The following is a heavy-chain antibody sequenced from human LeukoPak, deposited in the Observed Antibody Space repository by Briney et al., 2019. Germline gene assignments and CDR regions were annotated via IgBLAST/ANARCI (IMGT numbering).Heavy chain of an antibody. D-gene: IGHD2-2*01. CDR1: GFTFSSYA. V-gene: IGHV3-23*01. J-gene: IGHJ5*02. CDR3: AKVLSRRLGYCSSTSRYLEWFDP. CDR2: ISGSGGST. Sequence: GGSLRLSCAASGFTFSSYAMSWVRQAPGKGLEWVSAISGSGGSTYYADSVKGRFTISRDNSKNTLYLQMNSLRAEDTAVYYCAKVLSRRLGYCSSTSRYLEWFDPWGQGTLVTVSS.